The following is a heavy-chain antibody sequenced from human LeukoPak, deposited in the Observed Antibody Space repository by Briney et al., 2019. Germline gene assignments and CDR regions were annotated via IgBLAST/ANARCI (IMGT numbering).Heavy chain of an antibody. CDR3: AKDRRGYSGFFDY. CDR1: GFTFSSYA. V-gene: IGHV3-23*01. J-gene: IGHJ4*02. D-gene: IGHD5-12*01. Sequence: GGSLRLSCAASGFTFSSYAMIWVRQAPGKGLEWVSAIRGSGGSTYYADSVKDRFTISRDNSKNTLYLQMNSLRAEDTAVYYCAKDRRGYSGFFDYWGQGTLVTVSS. CDR2: IRGSGGST.